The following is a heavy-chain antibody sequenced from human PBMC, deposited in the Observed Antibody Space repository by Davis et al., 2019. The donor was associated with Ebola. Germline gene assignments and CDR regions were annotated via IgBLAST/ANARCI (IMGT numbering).Heavy chain of an antibody. CDR1: GYTFTGYY. D-gene: IGHD4-11*01. Sequence: SVKVSCKASGYTFTGYYMHWVRQAPGQGLEWMGGIIPIFGTANYAQKFQGRVTITADESTSTAYMELSSLRSEDTAVYYCASRGGDYSNYVWFDPWGQGTLVTVSS. CDR2: IIPIFGTA. V-gene: IGHV1-69*13. CDR3: ASRGGDYSNYVWFDP. J-gene: IGHJ5*02.